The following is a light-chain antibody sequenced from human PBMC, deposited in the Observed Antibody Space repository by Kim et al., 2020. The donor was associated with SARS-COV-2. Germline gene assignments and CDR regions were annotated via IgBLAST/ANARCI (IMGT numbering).Light chain of an antibody. V-gene: IGLV2-14*03. J-gene: IGLJ3*02. Sequence: QSALTQPASVSGSPGQSISISCTGTSSNIGSYNYVSWHQQHPGKAPKLMIYDVNKRPSGISSRFSGSKSGSTASLTISGLQAEDEAYYYCSSFTTRSTLVFGGGTQLTVL. CDR3: SSFTTRSTLV. CDR2: DVN. CDR1: SSNIGSYNY.